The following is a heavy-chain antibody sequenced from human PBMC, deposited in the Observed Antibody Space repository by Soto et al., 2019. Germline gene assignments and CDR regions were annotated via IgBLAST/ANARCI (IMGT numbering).Heavy chain of an antibody. CDR2: IYASGSP. J-gene: IGHJ4*02. V-gene: IGHV4-59*12. CDR1: GGSISVYY. D-gene: IGHD1-26*01. Sequence: SETLSLTCTISGGSISVYYWSWVRQPPGHELEWIGYIYASGSPYYNPSLRSRVTISADTSKTQISLKLTSPTAADTAVYYCARGVGSSPPRYWGRGTLVTVSS. CDR3: ARGVGSSPPRY.